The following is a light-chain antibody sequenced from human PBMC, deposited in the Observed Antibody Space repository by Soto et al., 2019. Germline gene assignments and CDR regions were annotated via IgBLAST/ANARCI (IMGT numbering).Light chain of an antibody. V-gene: IGLV2-23*02. CDR1: SSDVGSYNL. CDR2: EVS. J-gene: IGLJ1*01. Sequence: QSVLTQPASVSGSPGQSITISCTGTSSDVGSYNLVSWYQHHPGKAPKLMIYEVSKRPSGVSNRFSGSKSGNTASLTISGLQAEDEADYYCCSYAGSSTFPHVFVPVTKVTDL. CDR3: CSYAGSSTFPHV.